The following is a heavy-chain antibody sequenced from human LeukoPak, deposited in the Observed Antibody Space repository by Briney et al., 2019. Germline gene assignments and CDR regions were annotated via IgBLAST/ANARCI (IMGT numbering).Heavy chain of an antibody. D-gene: IGHD6-13*01. CDR2: NIPILGIA. J-gene: IGHJ6*03. CDR3: ASRNSYSSSWYYDYMDV. Sequence: SVKVSCKASGGTFSSYAISWVRQAPGQGLEWMGRNIPILGIANYAQKFQGRVTITADKSTSTAYMELSSLRSEDTAVYYCASRNSYSSSWYYDYMDVWGKGTTVTVSS. V-gene: IGHV1-69*04. CDR1: GGTFSSYA.